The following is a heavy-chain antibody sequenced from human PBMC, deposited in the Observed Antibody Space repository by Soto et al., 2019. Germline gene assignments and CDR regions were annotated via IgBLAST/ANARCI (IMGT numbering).Heavy chain of an antibody. V-gene: IGHV3-48*02. CDR3: ARLPKGSVVTG. CDR1: GFSFRDHS. J-gene: IGHJ4*02. D-gene: IGHD2-21*02. CDR2: ISSTGDDI. Sequence: VQLLESGGGLVSPGASLRLSCETSGFSFRDHSMNWVRQAPGKGLQWVSYISSTGDDIHYADSVKGRFTASRDNAKNALFLQMKSLRDDDSTIYYCARLPKGSVVTGWGQGTLVTVS.